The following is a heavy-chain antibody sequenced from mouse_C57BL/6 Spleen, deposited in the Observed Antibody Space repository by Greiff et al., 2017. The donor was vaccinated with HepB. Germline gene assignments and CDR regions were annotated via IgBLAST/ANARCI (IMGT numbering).Heavy chain of an antibody. D-gene: IGHD2-4*01. V-gene: IGHV5-16*01. CDR3: ARYDYDGYYFDY. CDR1: GFTFSDYY. CDR2: INYDGSSN. Sequence: EVQLVESEGGLVQPGSSLKLSCTASGFTFSDYYMAWVRQVPEKGLEWVANINYDGSSNYYLDSLKSRFIISRDNAKNILYLQMSSLKSEDTATYYCARYDYDGYYFDYWGQGTTLTVSS. J-gene: IGHJ2*01.